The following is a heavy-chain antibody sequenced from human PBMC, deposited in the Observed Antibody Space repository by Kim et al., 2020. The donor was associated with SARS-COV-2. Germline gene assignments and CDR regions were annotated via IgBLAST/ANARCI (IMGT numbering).Heavy chain of an antibody. D-gene: IGHD1-1*01. V-gene: IGHV4-39*01. CDR2: IYYSGST. CDR1: GGSISSSSYY. J-gene: IGHJ4*02. CDR3: ARLDAAETSEPDY. Sequence: SETLSLTCTVSGGSISSSSYYWGWIRQPPGKGLEWIGSIYYSGSTYYNPSLKSRVTISVDTSKNQFSLKLSSVTAADTAVYYCARLDAAETSEPDYWGQGTLVTVSS.